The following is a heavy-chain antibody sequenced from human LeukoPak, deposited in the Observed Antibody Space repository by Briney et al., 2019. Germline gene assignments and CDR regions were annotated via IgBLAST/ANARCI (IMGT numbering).Heavy chain of an antibody. CDR3: AKESHGSGDIDY. CDR2: ISGSGGDT. CDR1: GFTFSNFL. Sequence: GGSLRLSCAASGFTFSNFLMTWVRQAPGKGPEWVSAISGSGGDTYYTDSVKGRFTISRDNSKNSLYLQMNSLRTEDTAFYYCAKESHGSGDIDYWGQGTLVTVSS. D-gene: IGHD3-10*01. J-gene: IGHJ4*02. V-gene: IGHV3-23*01.